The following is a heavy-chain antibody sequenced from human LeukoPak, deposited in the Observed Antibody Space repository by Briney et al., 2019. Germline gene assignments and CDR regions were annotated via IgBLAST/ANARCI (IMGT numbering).Heavy chain of an antibody. D-gene: IGHD2-15*01. CDR3: AKGSIPGGSFKSFGDI. Sequence: PGGSLRLSCAASGFTFSSYAMSWVRQAPGKGLEWVSAISGSGGSTYYADSVKGRFTISRDNSKNTLYLQMNSLRAEDTAVYYCAKGSIPGGSFKSFGDIWGQGTMVTVSS. CDR2: ISGSGGST. CDR1: GFTFSSYA. J-gene: IGHJ3*02. V-gene: IGHV3-23*01.